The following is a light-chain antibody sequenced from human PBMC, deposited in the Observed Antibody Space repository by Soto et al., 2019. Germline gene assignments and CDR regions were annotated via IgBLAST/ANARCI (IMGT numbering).Light chain of an antibody. CDR3: AGWANSLSGVL. CDR2: KND. V-gene: IGLV1-47*01. J-gene: IGLJ3*02. Sequence: QSVLTQPPSASGTPGQRVTISCSGSSSNLGSNFVYWYQQLPGAAPKLLIYKNDQRPSGVPDRFSGSKSGTSASLAISGLRSEDEADYYCAGWANSLSGVLFGGGTKLTVL. CDR1: SSNLGSNF.